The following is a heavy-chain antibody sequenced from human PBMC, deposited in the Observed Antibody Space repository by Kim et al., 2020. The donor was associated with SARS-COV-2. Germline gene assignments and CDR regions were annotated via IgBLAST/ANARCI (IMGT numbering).Heavy chain of an antibody. CDR1: GFTFSSYA. CDR2: ISGSGGST. V-gene: IGHV3-23*01. J-gene: IGHJ4*02. D-gene: IGHD2-15*01. CDR3: AKPYCSGGSCPSEFDY. Sequence: GGSLRLSCAASGFTFSSYAMSWVRQAPGKGLEWVSAISGSGGSTYYADSVKGRFTISRDNSKNTLYLQMNSLRAEDTAVYYCAKPYCSGGSCPSEFDYWGQGTLVTVSS.